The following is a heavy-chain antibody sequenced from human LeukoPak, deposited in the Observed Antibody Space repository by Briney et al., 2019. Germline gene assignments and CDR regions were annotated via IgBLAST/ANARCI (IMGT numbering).Heavy chain of an antibody. CDR1: GYTFTSYY. CDR2: INPSGGDT. D-gene: IGHD2-21*02. CDR3: TRGRHIVMVTTNFDF. Sequence: GASVKVSCKASGYTFTSYYMHWVRQAPGQGLEWMGIINPSGGDTRYAQKFQGRVTMTGDMSTRTFYMELSSLKSEDTAVYYCTRGRHIVMVTTNFDFWGQGTLVTVSS. J-gene: IGHJ4*02. V-gene: IGHV1-46*01.